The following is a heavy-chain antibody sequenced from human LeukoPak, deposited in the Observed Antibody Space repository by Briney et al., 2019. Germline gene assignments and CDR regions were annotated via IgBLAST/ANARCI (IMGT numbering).Heavy chain of an antibody. CDR3: ARPSVGSGYWADAFDI. CDR1: GGSISSYY. Sequence: SETLSLTCTVSGGSISSYYWSWIRQPPGKGLEWIGYIYYSGSTNYNPSLKSRVTISVDTSKNQFSLKLSSVTAADTAVYYCARPSVGSGYWADAFDIWGQGTMVTVSS. D-gene: IGHD3-22*01. J-gene: IGHJ3*02. CDR2: IYYSGST. V-gene: IGHV4-59*01.